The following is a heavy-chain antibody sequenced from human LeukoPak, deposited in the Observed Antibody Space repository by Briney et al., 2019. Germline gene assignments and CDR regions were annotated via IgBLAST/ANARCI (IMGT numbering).Heavy chain of an antibody. V-gene: IGHV3-30*03. CDR3: ERGWPDYYSMDI. Sequence: GGSLRLSCAASGFTFSNYGMHWVRQAPGKGLEWVALLVYDGFYKYYADSVKGRFTISRDDSTNTVYLHLSSLRAEDTAVYYGERGWPDYYSMDIWGPGTTVTVSS. J-gene: IGHJ6*02. D-gene: IGHD2-15*01. CDR2: LVYDGFYK. CDR1: GFTFSNYG.